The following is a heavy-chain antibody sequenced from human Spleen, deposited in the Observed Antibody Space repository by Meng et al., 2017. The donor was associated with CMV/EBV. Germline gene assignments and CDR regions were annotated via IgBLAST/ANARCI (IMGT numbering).Heavy chain of an antibody. J-gene: IGHJ6*02. CDR1: GFTFSSYA. Sequence: GGSLRLSCAASGFTFSSYAMSWVRQAPGKGLDWVSVMSGSGGSIYYADSVKGRFTISRDNSKNTLYLQMNSLRAEDTAVYYCAKGGQLAYYYAMDVWGQGTTVTVSS. D-gene: IGHD6-6*01. CDR2: MSGSGGSI. CDR3: AKGGQLAYYYAMDV. V-gene: IGHV3-23*01.